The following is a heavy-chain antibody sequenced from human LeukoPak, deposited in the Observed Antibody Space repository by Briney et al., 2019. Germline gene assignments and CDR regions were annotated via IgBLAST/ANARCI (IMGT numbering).Heavy chain of an antibody. CDR2: IYWDDDK. V-gene: IGHV2-5*02. CDR3: AHGTLGRIAVARAFDY. Sequence: ESGPTLVNPTQTLTLTCTFSGFSLSTSGVGVGWIRQPPGKALEWLALIYWDDDKRYSPSLKSRLTITKDTSKNQVVLTMTNMDPVDTATYYCAHGTLGRIAVARAFDYWGQGTLVTVSS. J-gene: IGHJ4*02. CDR1: GFSLSTSGVG. D-gene: IGHD6-19*01.